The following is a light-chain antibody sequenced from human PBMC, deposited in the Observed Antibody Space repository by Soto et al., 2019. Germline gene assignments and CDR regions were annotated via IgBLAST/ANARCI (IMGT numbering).Light chain of an antibody. Sequence: YELTQPPSVSVAPGPTASITCGGNNMGSKSVPWYQQKPGQDPVLVVFDDRGRTSGIPERFSGSNSGNKATLTISGVGAGDEADYYCQVWDAFSDHYVFGTGTKVTVL. J-gene: IGLJ1*01. CDR2: DDR. CDR3: QVWDAFSDHYV. CDR1: NMGSKS. V-gene: IGLV3-21*02.